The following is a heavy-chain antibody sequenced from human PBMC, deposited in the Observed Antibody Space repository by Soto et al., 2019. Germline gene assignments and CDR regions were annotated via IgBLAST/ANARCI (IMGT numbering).Heavy chain of an antibody. CDR3: GAGQSFSDY. CDR1: GFTFSSYG. V-gene: IGHV3-30*03. D-gene: IGHD6-13*01. CDR2: ISHVGSDK. Sequence: QVQLVESGGGVVQPGRSLRLSCAASGFTFSSYGMHWVRQAPGKGLEWVALISHVGSDKYYADSVKGRFTISRDNSKNTLYLQMNSLRVEDTAVYYCGAGQSFSDYWGQGTLVTASS. J-gene: IGHJ4*02.